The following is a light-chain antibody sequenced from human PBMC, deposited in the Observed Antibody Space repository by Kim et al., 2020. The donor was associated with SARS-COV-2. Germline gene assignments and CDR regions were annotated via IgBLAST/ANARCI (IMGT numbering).Light chain of an antibody. CDR1: QTVRDKY. J-gene: IGKJ1*01. CDR2: EAS. Sequence: LSPGERATLSCRASQTVRDKYLAWYQNKPGQAPRLLIYEASNRASDIPDRFSGRGSGIDFTLIINRLEPEDFAVYFCQQYGSSPTFGQGTKVDIK. V-gene: IGKV3-20*01. CDR3: QQYGSSPT.